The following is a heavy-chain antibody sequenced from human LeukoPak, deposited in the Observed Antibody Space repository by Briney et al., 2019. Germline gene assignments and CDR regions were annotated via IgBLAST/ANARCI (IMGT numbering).Heavy chain of an antibody. CDR1: GFTFSYHW. Sequence: GSLRLSCGASGFTFSYHWMHWVRQVPGEGLVWVSRIDGGGSSTSYADSVKGRFSISRDNAKSTLYLRMSSLRAEDTAVYYCARGPGSSGGAYVGDYWGPGTLVTVSS. V-gene: IGHV3-74*01. CDR2: IDGGGSST. D-gene: IGHD3-22*01. CDR3: ARGPGSSGGAYVGDY. J-gene: IGHJ4*01.